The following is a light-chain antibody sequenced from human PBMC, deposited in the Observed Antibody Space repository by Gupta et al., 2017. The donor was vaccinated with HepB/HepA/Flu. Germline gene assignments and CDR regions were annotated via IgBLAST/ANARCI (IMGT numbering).Light chain of an antibody. Sequence: VTISCTGSSSNIGAGYDVHWYQQLPGTAPKLLIYGNSNRPSGVPDRFSGSKSGTSASLAITGLQAEDEADYYCQSYDSSLSGPWVFGGGTKLTVL. J-gene: IGLJ3*02. V-gene: IGLV1-40*01. CDR3: QSYDSSLSGPWV. CDR1: SSNIGAGYD. CDR2: GNS.